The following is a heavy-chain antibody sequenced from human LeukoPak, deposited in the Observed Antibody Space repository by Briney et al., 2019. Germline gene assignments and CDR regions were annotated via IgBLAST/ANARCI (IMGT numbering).Heavy chain of an antibody. D-gene: IGHD3-3*01. J-gene: IGHJ4*02. Sequence: PGGSLRLSCAASGNYWMHWVRQAPGKGLVWVSRINSDGSSTSYADSVKGRFTISRDNAKNTLYLQMNSLRAEDTAVYYCARVWRGYDDFWSGYYFDYWGQGTLVTVSS. CDR2: INSDGSST. CDR3: ARVWRGYDDFWSGYYFDY. V-gene: IGHV3-74*01. CDR1: GNYW.